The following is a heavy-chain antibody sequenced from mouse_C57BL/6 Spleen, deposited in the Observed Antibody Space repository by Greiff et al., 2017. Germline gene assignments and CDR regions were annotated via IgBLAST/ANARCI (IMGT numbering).Heavy chain of an antibody. CDR3: ARSSDYGSSPWFAY. CDR2: IDPSDSYT. J-gene: IGHJ3*01. CDR1: GYTFTSYW. D-gene: IGHD1-1*01. V-gene: IGHV1-69*01. Sequence: QVQLQQPGAELVMPGASVKLSCKASGYTFTSYWMHWVKQRPGQGLEWIGEIDPSDSYTNYNKKFKGKSTLTVDKSSSTAYMQLSSLTSEDSAVYYCARSSDYGSSPWFAYWGQGTLVTVSA.